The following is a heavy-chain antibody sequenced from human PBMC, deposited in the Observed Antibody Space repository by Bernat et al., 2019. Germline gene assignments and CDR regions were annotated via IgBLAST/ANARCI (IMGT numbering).Heavy chain of an antibody. Sequence: QVQLVQSGAEVKKPGSSVKVSCKASGGTFSSYAISWVRQAPGQGLEWMGGIIAIFGTASYAQKSRGSGPITADESASTAYMWLSSLRYEDTAVYYCARPITGTKEEYYFDYWGQGTLVTVSS. V-gene: IGHV1-69*01. J-gene: IGHJ4*02. CDR3: ARPITGTKEEYYFDY. D-gene: IGHD1-7*01. CDR1: GGTFSSYA. CDR2: IIAIFGTA.